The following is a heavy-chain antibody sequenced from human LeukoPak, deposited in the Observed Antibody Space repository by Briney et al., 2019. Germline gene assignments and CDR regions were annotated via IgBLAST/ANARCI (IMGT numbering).Heavy chain of an antibody. V-gene: IGHV4-39*01. CDR3: ARYVVYGSRKYYFDY. Sequence: SGTLSLTCTVPSGSVSSTTYVCSWIRKPQRKGLEWIASINYSGSTYYNPSLKSRVTISVDTSENQFSLKLSSVTAADTSVYYCARYVVYGSRKYYFDYWGQGTLVTVSS. D-gene: IGHD3-10*01. J-gene: IGHJ4*02. CDR1: SGSVSSTTYV. CDR2: INYSGST.